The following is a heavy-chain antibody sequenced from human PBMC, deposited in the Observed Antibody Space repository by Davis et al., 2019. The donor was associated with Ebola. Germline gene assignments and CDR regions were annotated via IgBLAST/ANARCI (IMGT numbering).Heavy chain of an antibody. CDR3: AKAQLRITIFGVVIDHYGMDV. V-gene: IGHV3-43*02. CDR2: ISGDGGST. J-gene: IGHJ6*02. D-gene: IGHD3-3*01. CDR1: GFTFDDYA. Sequence: PGGSLRLSCAASGFTFDDYAMHWVRQAPGKGLEWVSLISGDGGSTYYADSVKGRFTISRDNSKNSLYLQMNSLRTEDTALYYCAKAQLRITIFGVVIDHYGMDVWGQGTTVTVSS.